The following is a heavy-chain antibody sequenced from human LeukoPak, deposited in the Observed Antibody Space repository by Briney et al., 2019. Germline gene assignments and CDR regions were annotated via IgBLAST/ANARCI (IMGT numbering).Heavy chain of an antibody. D-gene: IGHD3-3*01. Sequence: PSETLSLTCTVSGYSISSGYYWGWIRQPLGKGLEWIGGIYHSGSTYYNPSLKSRVTISVDTSKNQFSLKLSSVTAADTAVYYCASGLWSGYSGIDYWGQGTLVTVSS. J-gene: IGHJ4*02. CDR1: GYSISSGYY. CDR2: IYHSGST. CDR3: ASGLWSGYSGIDY. V-gene: IGHV4-38-2*02.